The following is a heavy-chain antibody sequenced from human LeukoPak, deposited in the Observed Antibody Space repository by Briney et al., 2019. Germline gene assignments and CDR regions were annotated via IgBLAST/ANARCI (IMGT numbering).Heavy chain of an antibody. V-gene: IGHV3-23*01. CDR2: ISGSGGST. J-gene: IGHJ4*02. Sequence: GGSLRLSFAASGFTFSSYAMSWVRQAPGKGLEWVSAISGSGGSTYYADSVKGRFTISRDNAKNSLYLQMNSLRAEDTAVYYCARGRGNSSSWYFDYWGQGTLVTVSS. CDR1: GFTFSSYA. CDR3: ARGRGNSSSWYFDY. D-gene: IGHD6-13*01.